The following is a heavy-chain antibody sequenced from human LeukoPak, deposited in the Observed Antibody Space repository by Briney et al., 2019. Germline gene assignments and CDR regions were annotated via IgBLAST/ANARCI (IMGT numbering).Heavy chain of an antibody. CDR3: ARSIAVAGYYFDY. V-gene: IGHV3-21*01. Sequence: GGSLRLSCAASGFTFSSYSMNWVRQAPGKGLEWVSSISSSSSYIYYADSVKGRFTISRDNAKNPLYLQMNSLRAEDTAVYYCARSIAVAGYYFDYWGQGTLVTVSS. CDR1: GFTFSSYS. CDR2: ISSSSSYI. D-gene: IGHD6-19*01. J-gene: IGHJ4*02.